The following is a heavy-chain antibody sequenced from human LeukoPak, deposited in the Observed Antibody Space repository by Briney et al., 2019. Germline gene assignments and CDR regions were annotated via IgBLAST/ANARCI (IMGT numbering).Heavy chain of an antibody. D-gene: IGHD3-16*01. CDR3: ARLRFSGGNPFDY. CDR1: GGSIRSGGYS. J-gene: IGHJ4*02. CDR2: IYHSGST. V-gene: IGHV4-30-2*01. Sequence: SETLSLTCAVSGGSIRSGGYSWSWIRQPPGKGLEWIGYIYHSGSTYYNPSLKSRVTISVDRSKNQFSLKLSSVTAADTAVYYCARLRFSGGNPFDYWGQGTLVTVSS.